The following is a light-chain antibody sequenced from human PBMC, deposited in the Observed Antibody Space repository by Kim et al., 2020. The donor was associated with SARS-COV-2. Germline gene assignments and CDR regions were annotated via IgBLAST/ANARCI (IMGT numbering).Light chain of an antibody. J-gene: IGKJ2*01. CDR3: QQYNDWPPGDT. V-gene: IGKV3-15*01. CDR2: GAS. Sequence: SPGERVTLSGRASQSVGSNLAWYQQTPGRGPRLLIYGASTRATGIPARFSGSGSGTEFTLTISSLQSEDFALYYCQQYNDWPPGDTFGQGTKLEI. CDR1: QSVGSN.